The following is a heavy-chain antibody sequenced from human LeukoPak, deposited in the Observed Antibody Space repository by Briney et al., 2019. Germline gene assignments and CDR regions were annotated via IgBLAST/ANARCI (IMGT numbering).Heavy chain of an antibody. Sequence: SVKVSCKASGATYSSYAISWVRQAPGQGLEWMGRIIPVNGITNYAQKFQGRVTITTDESTSTAYMELSSLRSEDTAVYYCARDQGYCSSTSCYPGSWFDPWGQGTLVTVSS. CDR2: IIPVNGIT. CDR3: ARDQGYCSSTSCYPGSWFDP. CDR1: GATYSSYA. D-gene: IGHD2-2*01. V-gene: IGHV1-69*04. J-gene: IGHJ5*02.